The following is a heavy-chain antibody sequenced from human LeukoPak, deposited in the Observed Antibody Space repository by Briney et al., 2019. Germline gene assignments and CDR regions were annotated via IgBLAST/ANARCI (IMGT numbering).Heavy chain of an antibody. D-gene: IGHD1-1*01. CDR3: ARDTLASRTTDY. V-gene: IGHV3-21*01. J-gene: IGHJ4*02. Sequence: GGSLRLSCAASGFIFSSYTINWVRQAPGKGPEWVSSISSSSSYIYYADSVKGRFTISRDNARNSLYLQMNSLRAEDTAVYYCARDTLASRTTDYWGQGTLVTVPS. CDR1: GFIFSSYT. CDR2: ISSSSSYI.